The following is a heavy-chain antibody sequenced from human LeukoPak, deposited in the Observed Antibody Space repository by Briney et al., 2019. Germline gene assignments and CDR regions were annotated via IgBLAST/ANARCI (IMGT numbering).Heavy chain of an antibody. CDR3: AREQQLGGFDY. Sequence: LSLTCAVYGGSFSGYYWSWIRQAPGKGLEWVSYISSSGSTIYYADSVKGRFTISRDNAKNSLYLQMNSLRAEDTAVYYCAREQQLGGFDYWGQGTLVTVSS. J-gene: IGHJ4*02. CDR2: ISSSGSTI. D-gene: IGHD6-13*01. V-gene: IGHV3-11*01. CDR1: GGSFSGYY.